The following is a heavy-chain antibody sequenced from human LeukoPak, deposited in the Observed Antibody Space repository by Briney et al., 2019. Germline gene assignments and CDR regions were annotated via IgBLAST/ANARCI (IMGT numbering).Heavy chain of an antibody. Sequence: GGSLRLSCAASGFTFSSYWMNWVRQAPGKGLEWVANIKQDGSEKNYVDFVKGRFTNSRDNAKNSLDLQMNSLRAEDTAVYYCARARGDGYQWYFDLWGRGTLVTVSS. CDR1: GFTFSSYW. CDR3: ARARGDGYQWYFDL. J-gene: IGHJ2*01. D-gene: IGHD5-24*01. V-gene: IGHV3-7*01. CDR2: IKQDGSEK.